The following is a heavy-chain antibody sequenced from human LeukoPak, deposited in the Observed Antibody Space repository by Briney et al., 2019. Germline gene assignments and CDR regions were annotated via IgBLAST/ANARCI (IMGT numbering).Heavy chain of an antibody. V-gene: IGHV3-23*01. J-gene: IGHJ6*03. Sequence: SGGSLRLSCAASRFTFINYAMSWVRQAPGKGLEWVPAISGSGSRTYYADSVKGRFTISRDNSNNTLYLQMNSLRVEDTAVYYCAKAGGATYYYYYHMDVWGKGTTVTVSS. CDR2: ISGSGSRT. CDR1: RFTFINYA. D-gene: IGHD1-26*01. CDR3: AKAGGATYYYYYHMDV.